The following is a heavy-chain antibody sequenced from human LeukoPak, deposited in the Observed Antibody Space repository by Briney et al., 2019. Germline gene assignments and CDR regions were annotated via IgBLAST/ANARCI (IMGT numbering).Heavy chain of an antibody. Sequence: SQTLSLTCAISGDSVSSNSAAWNWIRQFPSRGLEWLGRTYYRSKWYNDYAVSVKSRITINPDTSKNQFSLQLNSVTPEDTAVYYCAREAVTSSGWYGGIDYWGQGTLVTVSS. CDR3: AREAVTSSGWYGGIDY. CDR1: GDSVSSNSAA. CDR2: TYYRSKWYN. V-gene: IGHV6-1*01. D-gene: IGHD6-19*01. J-gene: IGHJ4*02.